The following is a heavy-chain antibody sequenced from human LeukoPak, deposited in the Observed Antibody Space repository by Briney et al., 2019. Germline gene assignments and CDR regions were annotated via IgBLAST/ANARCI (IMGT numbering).Heavy chain of an antibody. J-gene: IGHJ4*02. V-gene: IGHV4-39*01. D-gene: IGHD1-26*01. Sequence: SETLSLTCSVSGGSISSTTYYWGCIRQPPGKGLEWIGSVYYSGSTSDNPSLKSRVTIFVDTSKNQFSLKLISVTAADTSVYYCARHWAHSGGGSYYFVYWGQGTLVTVSS. CDR3: ARHWAHSGGGSYYFVY. CDR1: GGSISSTTYY. CDR2: VYYSGST.